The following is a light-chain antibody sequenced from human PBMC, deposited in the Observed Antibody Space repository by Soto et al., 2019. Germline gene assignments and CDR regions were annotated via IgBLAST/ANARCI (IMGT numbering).Light chain of an antibody. CDR1: QSVTSR. Sequence: DIQMTQSPSTLSASVGDRVTITCRASQSVTSRLAWYQQKPEKAPKLLIYGASNLESGVPSRFSGSGSGTEFTLTISSLQPDDFATYDCQQYNSYSLTFGGGTTVEIK. J-gene: IGKJ4*01. CDR3: QQYNSYSLT. CDR2: GAS. V-gene: IGKV1-5*01.